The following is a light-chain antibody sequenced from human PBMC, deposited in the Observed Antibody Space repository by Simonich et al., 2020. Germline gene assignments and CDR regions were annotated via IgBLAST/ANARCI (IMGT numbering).Light chain of an antibody. CDR2: KDS. V-gene: IGLV3-25*03. CDR1: ALPKQY. J-gene: IGLJ2*01. CDR3: QSADSSGTYVV. Sequence: SYELTQPPSVSVSPGQTARITCSGDALPKQYAYWYQQKPGQAPVLVIYKDSERPSGIPEQFSVSSSGTTVTLTISGVQAEDEADYYCQSADSSGTYVVFGGGTKLTVL.